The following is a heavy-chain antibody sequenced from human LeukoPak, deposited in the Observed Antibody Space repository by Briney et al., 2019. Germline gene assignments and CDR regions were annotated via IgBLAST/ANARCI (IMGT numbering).Heavy chain of an antibody. J-gene: IGHJ3*02. CDR2: TRNETNIYTT. V-gene: IGHV3-72*01. D-gene: IGHD1-26*01. Sequence: GGSLRLSCAASGFIFSDHYMDWVRQAPGKGLEWVGRTRNETNIYTTKYAASVKGRFTISRDDSKNSLYLQMNSLKTEDTAVYYCASPVGATTVRAFDIWGQGTMVTVSS. CDR3: ASPVGATTVRAFDI. CDR1: GFIFSDHY.